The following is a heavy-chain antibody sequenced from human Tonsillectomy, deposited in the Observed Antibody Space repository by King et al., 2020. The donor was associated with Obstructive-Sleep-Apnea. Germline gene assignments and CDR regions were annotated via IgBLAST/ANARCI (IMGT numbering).Heavy chain of an antibody. Sequence: VQLVESGGGVVQPGRSLRLSCAASGFTFSSYGMHWVRQAPGKGLEWVAFIRYDGSNKYYVDSVKGQFTISRDNSKNTLYLQMNSLRAEDTAVYYCAKDVRLRGGVTTSFGFDYWGQGTLVTVSS. V-gene: IGHV3-30*02. J-gene: IGHJ4*02. CDR1: GFTFSSYG. D-gene: IGHD4-17*01. CDR2: IRYDGSNK. CDR3: AKDVRLRGGVTTSFGFDY.